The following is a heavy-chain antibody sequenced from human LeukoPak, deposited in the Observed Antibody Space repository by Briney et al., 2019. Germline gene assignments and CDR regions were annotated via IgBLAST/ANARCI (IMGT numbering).Heavy chain of an antibody. D-gene: IGHD6-19*01. CDR1: GGSISSSSYY. V-gene: IGHV4-39*07. CDR2: IYYSGST. J-gene: IGHJ4*02. CDR3: ARAAAVTGQFEF. Sequence: SETLSLTCTVSGGSISSSSYYWGWIRQPPGKGLEWIGSIYYSGSTYCNPSLKSRVTISVDTSKNQFSLKLSSVTAADTAFYYCARAAAVTGQFEFWGQGTLVTVSS.